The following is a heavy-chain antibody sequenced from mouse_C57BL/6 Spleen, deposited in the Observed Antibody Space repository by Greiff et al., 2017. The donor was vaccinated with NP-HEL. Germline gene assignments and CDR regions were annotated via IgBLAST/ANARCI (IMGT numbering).Heavy chain of an antibody. Sequence: QVQLQQPGAELVMPGASVKLSCKASGYTFTSYWMHWVKQRPGQGLEWIGEIDPSDSYTNYNQKFKGKSTLNVDKSSSTAYMQLSSLTSEDSAVYYCARRDAPLYYFDYWGQGTTLTVSS. CDR1: GYTFTSYW. D-gene: IGHD3-3*01. J-gene: IGHJ2*01. V-gene: IGHV1-69*01. CDR2: IDPSDSYT. CDR3: ARRDAPLYYFDY.